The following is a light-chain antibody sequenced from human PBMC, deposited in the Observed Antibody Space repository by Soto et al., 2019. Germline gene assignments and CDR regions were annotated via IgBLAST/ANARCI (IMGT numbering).Light chain of an antibody. Sequence: DIPMTQSPSSLSASVGDRVTITCRASQSISSYLNWYQQKPGKAPKLLIYAASSLQSGVPSRFSGSGSGTDLTLTISSLQPEDFATYYCQQSYSTFFGQGTRLEIK. CDR2: AAS. CDR1: QSISSY. J-gene: IGKJ5*01. V-gene: IGKV1-39*01. CDR3: QQSYSTF.